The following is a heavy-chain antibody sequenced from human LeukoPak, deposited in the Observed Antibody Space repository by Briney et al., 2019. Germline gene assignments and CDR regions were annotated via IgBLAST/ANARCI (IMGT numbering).Heavy chain of an antibody. Sequence: SETLSLTCTVSGGSISTRSYNWGWIRQPPGKGLEWIGTIYYSATTHYNPSLKGRATISEDTSKNQFSLKLTSVIAADTALYYCARFVGSGWYTAYVDFWGQGTLVTVSS. CDR1: GGSISTRSYN. J-gene: IGHJ4*02. CDR3: ARFVGSGWYTAYVDF. CDR2: IYYSATT. D-gene: IGHD6-19*01. V-gene: IGHV4-39*07.